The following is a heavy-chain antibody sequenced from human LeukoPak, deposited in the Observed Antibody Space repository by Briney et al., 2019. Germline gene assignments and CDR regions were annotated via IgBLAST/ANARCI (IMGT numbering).Heavy chain of an antibody. J-gene: IGHJ4*02. Sequence: PGTSLRLSCAASGFTFSTYAIHWVRQAPGKGLEWVTVIPFDGNNKYYADSVRGRFTISRDNSKNTVYLQMNSLRTEDTAIYYCAKDRAPGGNYYDFSDWGQGTLVTVSS. CDR2: IPFDGNNK. CDR1: GFTFSTYA. CDR3: AKDRAPGGNYYDFSD. V-gene: IGHV3-30-3*01. D-gene: IGHD1-26*01.